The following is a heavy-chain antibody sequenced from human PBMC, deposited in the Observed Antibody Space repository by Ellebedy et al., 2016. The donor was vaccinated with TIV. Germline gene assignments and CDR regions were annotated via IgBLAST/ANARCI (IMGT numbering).Heavy chain of an antibody. J-gene: IGHJ4*02. D-gene: IGHD5-18*01. CDR1: GFTFSSYA. CDR2: ISGSGGST. V-gene: IGHV3-23*01. Sequence: GESLKISCAASGFTFSSYAMSWVRQAPGKGLEWVSAISGSGGSTYYADSVKGRFTISRDNSKNTLYLQMNSLRAEDTAVYYCAKDPETVDTAMVMDYWGQGTLVTVSS. CDR3: AKDPETVDTAMVMDY.